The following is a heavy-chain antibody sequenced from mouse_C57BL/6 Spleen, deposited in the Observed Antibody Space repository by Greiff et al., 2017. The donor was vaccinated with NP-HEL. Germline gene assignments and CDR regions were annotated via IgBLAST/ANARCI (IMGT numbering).Heavy chain of an antibody. J-gene: IGHJ4*01. Sequence: EVKLMESGGGLVQPGGSLSLSCAASGFTFTDYYMSWVRQPPGKALEWLGFIRNKANGYTTEYSASVKGRFTISRDNSQSILYLQMNALRAEDSATYYCARLGSYAMDYWGQGTSVTVSS. D-gene: IGHD4-1*01. CDR2: IRNKANGYTT. CDR3: ARLGSYAMDY. CDR1: GFTFTDYY. V-gene: IGHV7-3*01.